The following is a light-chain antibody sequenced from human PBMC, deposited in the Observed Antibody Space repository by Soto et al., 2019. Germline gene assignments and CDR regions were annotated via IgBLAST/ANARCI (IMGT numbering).Light chain of an antibody. CDR1: QSVSSSY. V-gene: IGKV3-20*01. J-gene: IGKJ5*01. CDR2: GAS. CDR3: QQYGSSPTIT. Sequence: EIVLTTSPGTLSLSPVERATLSCRASQSVSSSYLAWYQQKPGQAPRLLIYGASSRATGIPDRFSGSGSGTDFTLTISRLEPEDFAVYYCQQYGSSPTITFGQGTRLEI.